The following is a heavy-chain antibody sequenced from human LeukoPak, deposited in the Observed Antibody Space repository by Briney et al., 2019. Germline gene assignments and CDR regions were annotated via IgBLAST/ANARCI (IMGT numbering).Heavy chain of an antibody. J-gene: IGHJ4*02. V-gene: IGHV3-7*01. CDR2: IKQDGSEK. Sequence: PGGSLRLSCAASGFTFSSYWMSWVRQAPGKGLEWVANIKQDGSEKYYVDSVKGRFTISRDNAKNSLYLQMNSLRAEDTAVYYCARRGIEVVPAAPHFDYWGQGTLVTVSS. D-gene: IGHD2-2*01. CDR3: ARRGIEVVPAAPHFDY. CDR1: GFTFSSYW.